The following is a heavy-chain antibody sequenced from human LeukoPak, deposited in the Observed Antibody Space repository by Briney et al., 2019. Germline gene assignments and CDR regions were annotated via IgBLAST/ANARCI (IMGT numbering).Heavy chain of an antibody. V-gene: IGHV3-7*01. J-gene: IGHJ6*03. Sequence: GGSLRLSCAASGFTFSSYWMSWVRQAPGKGLEWVANIKQDGSEKYYVDSVKGRFIISRDNAKNSLYLQMNSLRAEDTAVYYCARVVSIAVAGYYYYMDVWGKGTTVTISS. CDR3: ARVVSIAVAGYYYYMDV. CDR1: GFTFSSYW. D-gene: IGHD6-19*01. CDR2: IKQDGSEK.